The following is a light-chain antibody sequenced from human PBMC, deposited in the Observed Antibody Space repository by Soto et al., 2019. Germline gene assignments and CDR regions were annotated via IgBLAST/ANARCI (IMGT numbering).Light chain of an antibody. CDR2: FAS. J-gene: IGKJ1*01. V-gene: IGKV3-11*01. CDR3: QQRSAWPWT. CDR1: HSVGSL. Sequence: EIVLTQSPATLSLSPGDRATLSCSASHSVGSLLAWYQQKPGQAPRLLMYFASNRATGIPPRFSGSGSGTDFTLTIDSLEPEDFAVYYCQQRSAWPWTFGQGTRVEIK.